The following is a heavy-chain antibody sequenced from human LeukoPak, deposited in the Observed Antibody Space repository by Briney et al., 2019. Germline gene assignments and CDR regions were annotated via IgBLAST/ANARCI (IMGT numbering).Heavy chain of an antibody. CDR1: GGSISSYY. D-gene: IGHD3-9*01. J-gene: IGHJ4*02. CDR2: IYYSGST. Sequence: SETLSLTCTVSGGSISSYYWSWIRQPPGKGLEWLGYIYYSGSTNYNPSLKSRVTISVDTSKNQFSLKLSSVAAADTAVYYCARGYFDWLTQFDYWGQGTLVTVSS. V-gene: IGHV4-59*01. CDR3: ARGYFDWLTQFDY.